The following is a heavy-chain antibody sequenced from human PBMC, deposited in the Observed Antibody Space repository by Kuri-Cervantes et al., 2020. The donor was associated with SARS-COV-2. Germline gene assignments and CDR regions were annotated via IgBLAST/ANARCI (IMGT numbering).Heavy chain of an antibody. Sequence: LRLSCTVSGGSISTYYWSWIRQPPGKGLEWIGYLYYSGSTNYNPSLKSRVTISLDTSKNQFSLELSSVTAADTAVYYCATGSYYVAYDYWGRGTLVTVSS. CDR2: LYYSGST. D-gene: IGHD1-26*01. CDR1: GGSISTYY. V-gene: IGHV4-59*01. CDR3: ATGSYYVAYDY. J-gene: IGHJ4*02.